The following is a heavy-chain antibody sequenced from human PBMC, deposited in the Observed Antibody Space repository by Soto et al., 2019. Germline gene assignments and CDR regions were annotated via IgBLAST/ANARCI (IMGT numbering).Heavy chain of an antibody. J-gene: IGHJ4*02. CDR1: GGSISSYY. CDR3: ARHTPAISISDH. Sequence: SETLSLTCTVSGGSISSYYWSWIRQPPGKGLEWIGSIYYSGCTYYNPSLKSRVTISVDTSKNQFSLKLSSVTAADTAVYYCARHTPAISISDHWGQGTLVTVSS. D-gene: IGHD2-15*01. CDR2: IYYSGCT. V-gene: IGHV4-59*05.